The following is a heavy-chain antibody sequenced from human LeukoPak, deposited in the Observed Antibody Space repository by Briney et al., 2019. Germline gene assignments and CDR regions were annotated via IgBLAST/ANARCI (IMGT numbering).Heavy chain of an antibody. CDR1: GGSFSGYY. CDR3: ARTALSDSSGYHDY. J-gene: IGHJ4*02. CDR2: INHSGST. V-gene: IGHV4-34*01. D-gene: IGHD3-22*01. Sequence: SETLSLTCAVYGGSFSGYYCSWIRQPPGKGLEWIGEINHSGSTNYNPSLKSRVTISVDTSKHQFSLKLSSVTAADTAVYYCARTALSDSSGYHDYWGQGTLVTVSS.